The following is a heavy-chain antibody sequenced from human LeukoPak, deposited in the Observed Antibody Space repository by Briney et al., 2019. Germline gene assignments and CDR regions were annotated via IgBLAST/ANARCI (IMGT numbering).Heavy chain of an antibody. CDR3: ARVRAGGEMATIRDYYFDY. Sequence: PSETLSLTCTVSGGSISSYHWSWIRQPPGKGLEWIGYIYYSGSTNYNPSLKSRVTTSVDTSKNQFSLKLSSVTAADTAVYYCARVRAGGEMATIRDYYFDYWGQGTLVTVSS. V-gene: IGHV4-59*01. CDR1: GGSISSYH. J-gene: IGHJ4*02. D-gene: IGHD5-24*01. CDR2: IYYSGST.